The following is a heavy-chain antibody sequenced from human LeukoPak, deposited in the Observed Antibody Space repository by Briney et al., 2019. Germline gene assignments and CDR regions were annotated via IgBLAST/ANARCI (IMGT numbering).Heavy chain of an antibody. CDR2: MSYGGQNE. Sequence: PGGFLRLSCAASGLTFSGYDMHWVRQAPGKGPEWVAVMSYGGQNERYADSVKGRFTVSRDNSKITVYLQMNSLKAEDTAVYYCAKELYNYGDYGAEGLDVGGQGTTVTVS. CDR1: GLTFSGYD. CDR3: AKELYNYGDYGAEGLDV. D-gene: IGHD4-17*01. V-gene: IGHV3-30*18. J-gene: IGHJ6*02.